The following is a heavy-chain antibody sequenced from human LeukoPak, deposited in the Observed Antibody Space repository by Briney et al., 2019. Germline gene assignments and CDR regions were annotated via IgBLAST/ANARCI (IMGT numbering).Heavy chain of an antibody. V-gene: IGHV3-48*02. CDR1: GLTFSSYS. J-gene: IGHJ4*02. Sequence: GGSLRLSCAASGLTFSSYSMNWVRQAPGKGLEWVSYISSSSSTIYYADSVKGRFTISRDNAKNSLYLQMNSLRDEDTAVYYCARDPLLYTTFSQGWFGEMPDYWGQGTLVTVSS. D-gene: IGHD3-10*01. CDR3: ARDPLLYTTFSQGWFGEMPDY. CDR2: ISSSSSTI.